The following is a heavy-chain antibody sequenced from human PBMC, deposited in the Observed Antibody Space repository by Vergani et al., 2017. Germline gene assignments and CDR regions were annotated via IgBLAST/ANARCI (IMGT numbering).Heavy chain of an antibody. CDR2: IYYSGST. V-gene: IGHV4-59*01. CDR1: GGSISSYY. CDR3: ARGSYGDYVPFDP. J-gene: IGHJ5*02. Sequence: QVQLQESGPGLVKPSETLSLTCTVSGGSISSYYWSWIRQPPGKGLEWIGYIYYSGSTNYNPSLKSRVTISVDTSKNQFSLKLSSVTAADTAVYYCARGSYGDYVPFDPWGQGTLVTVSS. D-gene: IGHD4-17*01.